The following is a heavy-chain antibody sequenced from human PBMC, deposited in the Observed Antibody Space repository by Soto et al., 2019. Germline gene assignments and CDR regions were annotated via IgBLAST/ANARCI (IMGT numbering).Heavy chain of an antibody. CDR1: GFTFNTYA. CDR2: ISRVDDST. Sequence: EVQLLESGGGLGQPGGSLRLSCAASGFTFNTYAMNWVRQAPGKGLEWVSAISRVDDSTYYANSVMGRFTISRDNSQNTLYLQMDSLRAEHTAVYYCASGGSGFLFGTYFDFWGQGSLVTVSS. D-gene: IGHD3-16*01. CDR3: ASGGSGFLFGTYFDF. V-gene: IGHV3-23*01. J-gene: IGHJ4*02.